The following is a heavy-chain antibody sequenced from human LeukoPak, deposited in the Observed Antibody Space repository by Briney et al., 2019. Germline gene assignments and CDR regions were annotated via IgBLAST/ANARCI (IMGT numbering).Heavy chain of an antibody. CDR3: AKAGRGGAITMVRGVKGDYYYMDV. J-gene: IGHJ6*03. CDR1: GFTFSSYE. CDR2: ISSSGSTI. Sequence: GGSLRLSCAASGFTFSSYEMNWVRQAPGKGLEWVSYISSSGSTIYYADSVKGRFTISRDNSKNTLYLQMNSLRVDDTAVYYCAKAGRGGAITMVRGVKGDYYYMDVWGKGTTVTISS. D-gene: IGHD3-10*01. V-gene: IGHV3-48*03.